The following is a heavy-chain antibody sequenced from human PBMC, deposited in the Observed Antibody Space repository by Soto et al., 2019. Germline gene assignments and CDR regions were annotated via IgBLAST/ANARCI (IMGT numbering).Heavy chain of an antibody. V-gene: IGHV3-33*01. CDR1: GFTFSSHA. Sequence: QVQLVESGGGVVQPGRSLRLSCAASGFTFSSHAMNWVRQAPGKGLEWVALIWNAGNNKYYADAGSVKGRFTISRDSSSNTLYLEMNSVRADDTGVYYCARGPDYSNFGYFDYWGQGTLVTVSS. CDR3: ARGPDYSNFGYFDY. J-gene: IGHJ4*02. D-gene: IGHD4-4*01. CDR2: IWNAGNNK.